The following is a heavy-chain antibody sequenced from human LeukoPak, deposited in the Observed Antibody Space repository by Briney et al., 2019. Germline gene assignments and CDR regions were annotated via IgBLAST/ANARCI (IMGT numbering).Heavy chain of an antibody. D-gene: IGHD2-8*01. J-gene: IGHJ4*02. CDR1: GGSISSYY. CDR2: IYYSGST. CDR3: ARRNGDVSFDY. V-gene: IGHV4-59*08. Sequence: SETLSLTCTVSGGSISSYYWSWIRQPAGKGLEWIGYIYYSGSTNYNPSLKSRVTISIDTSKSQFSLKLSSVTAADTAVYYCARRNGDVSFDYWGQGTLVTVSS.